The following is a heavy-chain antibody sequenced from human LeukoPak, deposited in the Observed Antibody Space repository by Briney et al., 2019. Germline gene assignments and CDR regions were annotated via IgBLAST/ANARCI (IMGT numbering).Heavy chain of an antibody. CDR1: GLSVSDAW. J-gene: IGHJ4*02. Sequence: GGSLRLSCAVSGLSVSDAWMSWVRQAPGEGPEWVGRIKSKADGGTTDYAASVKGRFSISRDDAENTLYLQMNSLKTEDTAVYYCTGPPDWGQGTLVTVSS. CDR3: TGPPD. V-gene: IGHV3-15*01. CDR2: IKSKADGGTT.